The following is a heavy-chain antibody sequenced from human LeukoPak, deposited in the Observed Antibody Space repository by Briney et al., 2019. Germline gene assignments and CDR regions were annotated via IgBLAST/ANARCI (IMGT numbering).Heavy chain of an antibody. J-gene: IGHJ4*02. D-gene: IGHD3-22*01. CDR1: DDSIRSSSYY. CDR3: ARDYYDSSGYYYFDY. CDR2: IYYSGST. V-gene: IGHV4-39*07. Sequence: PSETLSLTCTVSDDSIRSSSYYWGWIRQSPGKGLEWIGSIYYSGSTYYNPSLRSRATISVDTSKKQFSLNLSSVTAADTAVYYCARDYYDSSGYYYFDYWGQGTLVTVSS.